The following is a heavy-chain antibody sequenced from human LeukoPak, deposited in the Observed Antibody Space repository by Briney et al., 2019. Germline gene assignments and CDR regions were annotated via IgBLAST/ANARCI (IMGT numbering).Heavy chain of an antibody. CDR1: GFTFSSYA. J-gene: IGHJ6*02. CDR3: AKGVGEAVAGRSNYYYYGMDV. Sequence: GGSLRLSCAASGFTFSSYAMSWVRQAPGKGLEWVSAISGSGGSTYYADSVKGRFTISRDNSKNTLYLQMNSLRAEDTAVYYCAKGVGEAVAGRSNYYYYGMDVWGQGTTVTVSS. V-gene: IGHV3-23*01. CDR2: ISGSGGST. D-gene: IGHD6-19*01.